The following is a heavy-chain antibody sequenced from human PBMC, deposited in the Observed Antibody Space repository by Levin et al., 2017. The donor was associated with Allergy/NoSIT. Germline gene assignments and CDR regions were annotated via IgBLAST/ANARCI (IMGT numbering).Heavy chain of an antibody. CDR2: INHSGST. Sequence: SETLSLTCAVYGGSFSGYYWSWIRQPPGKGLEWIGEINHSGSTNYNPSLKSRVTISVDTSKNQFSLKLSSVTAADTAVYYCARGRITMVRGVIRKRHFDYWGQGTLVTVSS. V-gene: IGHV4-34*01. CDR1: GGSFSGYY. CDR3: ARGRITMVRGVIRKRHFDY. D-gene: IGHD3-10*01. J-gene: IGHJ4*02.